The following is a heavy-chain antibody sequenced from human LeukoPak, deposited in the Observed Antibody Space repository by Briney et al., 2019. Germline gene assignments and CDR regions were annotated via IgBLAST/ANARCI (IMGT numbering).Heavy chain of an antibody. J-gene: IGHJ4*02. CDR1: GFTFSSYA. V-gene: IGHV3-23*01. D-gene: IGHD6-6*01. Sequence: GGSLRLSCAASGFTFSSYAMSWVRQAPGKGLEWVSAISGSGGSTYYADSVKGRFTISRDNSKNTLYLQVNSLRAEDTAVYYCARAGSAYSSSSLDYWGQGTLVTVSS. CDR3: ARAGSAYSSSSLDY. CDR2: ISGSGGST.